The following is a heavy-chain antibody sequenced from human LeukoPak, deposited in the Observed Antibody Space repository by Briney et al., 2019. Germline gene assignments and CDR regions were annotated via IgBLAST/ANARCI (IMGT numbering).Heavy chain of an antibody. CDR3: ASYGSGSHDY. V-gene: IGHV3-15*01. D-gene: IGHD3-10*01. CDR2: IKTKTEGGTT. J-gene: IGHJ4*02. CDR1: GFTFSNAW. Sequence: HPGGSLRLSCAASGFTFSNAWMNWVRQAPGKGLEWVGRIKTKTEGGTTDYAAPVKGRFTISRDDSKNTVYLEMNSLKTEDTAMYYCASYGSGSHDYWGQGSLVTVSS.